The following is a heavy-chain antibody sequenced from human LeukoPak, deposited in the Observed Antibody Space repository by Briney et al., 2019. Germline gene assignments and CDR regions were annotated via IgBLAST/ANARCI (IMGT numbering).Heavy chain of an antibody. CDR1: GGSISSSSYY. CDR3: ARVRTEMATTFFDY. Sequence: SETLSLTCTVSGGSISSSSYYWGWIRQPPGTGLEWIGSIYHSGSTYYNPSLKSRVTISVDTSKNQFSLKLSSVTAADTAVYYCARVRTEMATTFFDYWGQGTLVTVSS. CDR2: IYHSGST. V-gene: IGHV4-39*07. J-gene: IGHJ4*02. D-gene: IGHD5-24*01.